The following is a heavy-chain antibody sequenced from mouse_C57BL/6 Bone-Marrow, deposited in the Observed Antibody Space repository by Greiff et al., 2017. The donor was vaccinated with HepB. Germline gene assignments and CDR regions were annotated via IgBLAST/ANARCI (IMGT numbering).Heavy chain of an antibody. CDR1: GFNIKDYY. CDR3: TTTGIYYYGSSYSWFAY. J-gene: IGHJ3*01. Sequence: EVQLQQSGAELVRPGASVKLSCTASGFNIKDYYMHWVKQRPEQGLEWIGRIDPEDGDTEYAPKFQGKATMTADTSSNTAYLQLSSLTSEDTAVYYCTTTGIYYYGSSYSWFAYWGQGTLVTVSA. D-gene: IGHD1-1*01. V-gene: IGHV14-1*01. CDR2: IDPEDGDT.